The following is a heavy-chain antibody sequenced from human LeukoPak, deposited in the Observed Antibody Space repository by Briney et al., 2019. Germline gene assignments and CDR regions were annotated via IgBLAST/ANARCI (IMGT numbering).Heavy chain of an antibody. D-gene: IGHD3-9*01. CDR3: AKDPTYYDILTGYFFPSFDY. Sequence: GGSLRLSCAASGFTFSSYAMSWVRQAPGKGLEWVSAISGSGGSTYYADSVKGRFTISRDNSKNTLYLQMHSLRAEDTAVYYCAKDPTYYDILTGYFFPSFDYWGQGTLVTVSS. CDR2: ISGSGGST. V-gene: IGHV3-23*01. CDR1: GFTFSSYA. J-gene: IGHJ4*02.